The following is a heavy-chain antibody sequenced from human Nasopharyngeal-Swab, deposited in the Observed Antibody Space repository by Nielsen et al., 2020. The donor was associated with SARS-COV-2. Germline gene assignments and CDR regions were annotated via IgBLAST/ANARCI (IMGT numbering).Heavy chain of an antibody. CDR2: ISGSGDNR. V-gene: IGHV3-23*01. Sequence: GESLKISCAVSGFTFSSYAMSWVRQVPGKGLEWVSGISGSGDNRYYAASVKGRFTISRDNSKNTLYLQMNSLRAEDTAVYYCAKEGIVGGSPLLVCFDCWGQGTLVTVSS. D-gene: IGHD1-26*01. CDR1: GFTFSSYA. CDR3: AKEGIVGGSPLLVCFDC. J-gene: IGHJ4*02.